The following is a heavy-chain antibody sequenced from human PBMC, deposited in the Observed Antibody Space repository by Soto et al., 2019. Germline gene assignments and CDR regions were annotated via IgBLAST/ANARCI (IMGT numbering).Heavy chain of an antibody. CDR1: GFTFSSYG. V-gene: IGHV3-30*18. Sequence: VQLVESGGGLVQPGGSLRLSCAASGFTFSSYGMHWVRQAPGKGLEWVALISYDGSNKFYADSVKGRFTISRDNSKNTLYLQMNSLGPEDTAVYYCAKIAVAGDTYYYNMDVWGQGTTVTVSS. D-gene: IGHD6-19*01. CDR3: AKIAVAGDTYYYNMDV. CDR2: ISYDGSNK. J-gene: IGHJ6*02.